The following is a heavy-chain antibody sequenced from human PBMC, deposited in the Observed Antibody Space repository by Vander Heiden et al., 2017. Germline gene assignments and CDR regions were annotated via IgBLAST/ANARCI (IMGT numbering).Heavy chain of an antibody. CDR1: GRSITSNW. Sequence: QVQLQASGPGLVKPSGTLSLTCAVSGRSITSNWWTWVRQPPGKGLEWIGEIFHTGNINYNPSLRSRTTISLDKSKNQFSLNVHSVTAADTAVYYCARNGYYSADDWGPGILVTVSS. CDR2: IFHTGNI. CDR3: ARNGYYSADD. D-gene: IGHD3-3*01. V-gene: IGHV4-4*02. J-gene: IGHJ4*02.